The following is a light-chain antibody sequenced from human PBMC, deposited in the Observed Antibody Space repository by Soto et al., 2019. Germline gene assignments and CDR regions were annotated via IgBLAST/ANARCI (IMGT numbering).Light chain of an antibody. CDR1: QSVPKNH. Sequence: EIVLTQSPGTLSLSPGEGATLSCRASQSVPKNHLGWYKQKYGQAHRLLIYDVSNRATDVPYRYSGSGSGADCTLTISGVVPEDFAVYYCQQYATAPLTFGGGTKLEIK. V-gene: IGKV3-20*01. CDR3: QQYATAPLT. CDR2: DVS. J-gene: IGKJ4*01.